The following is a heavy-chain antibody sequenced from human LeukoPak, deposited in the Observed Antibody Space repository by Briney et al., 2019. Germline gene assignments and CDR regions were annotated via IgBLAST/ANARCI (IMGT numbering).Heavy chain of an antibody. CDR1: GFSVSNNY. D-gene: IGHD3-3*01. CDR3: ARDGGRSGCAH. CDR2: MSDDGST. V-gene: IGHV3-53*01. J-gene: IGHJ4*02. Sequence: GGSLRLSCEVSGFSVSNNYMSWVCQAPGKGLEWVSVMSDDGSTHYADSVKGRFIVSRDNSKNTFYLQMNSVRVEDTAVYYCARDGGRSGCAHWGQGAVATVSS.